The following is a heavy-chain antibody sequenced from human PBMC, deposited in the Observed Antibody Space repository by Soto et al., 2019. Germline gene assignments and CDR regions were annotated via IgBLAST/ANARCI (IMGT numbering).Heavy chain of an antibody. CDR1: GYTFTSYG. CDR2: ISAYNGNT. V-gene: IGHV1-18*01. CDR3: ARDPRYDYIWGSYRYLGDAFDI. Sequence: QVQLVQSGAEVKKPGASVKVSCKASGYTFTSYGISWVRQAPGQGLEWMGWISAYNGNTNYAQKLQGRVTMTTDTSTSTAYMELRSLRSDDTAVYYCARDPRYDYIWGSYRYLGDAFDIWGQGTMVTVSS. D-gene: IGHD3-16*02. J-gene: IGHJ3*02.